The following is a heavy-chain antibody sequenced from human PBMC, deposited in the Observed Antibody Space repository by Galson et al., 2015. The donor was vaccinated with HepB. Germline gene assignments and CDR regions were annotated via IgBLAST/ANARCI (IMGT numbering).Heavy chain of an antibody. CDR3: ARRGGLGADSYGMDV. J-gene: IGHJ6*02. CDR2: IYPDDSDT. CDR1: GVTFTNYW. Sequence: QSGAEVKKPGESLKISCKGSGVTFTNYWIAWVRQMPGKGLEWMGIIYPDDSDTRYSPSFQGQVTISADKSISTVYLQWRSLKASDTAMYYCARRGGLGADSYGMDVWGQGTTVTVSS. V-gene: IGHV5-51*01. D-gene: IGHD1-26*01.